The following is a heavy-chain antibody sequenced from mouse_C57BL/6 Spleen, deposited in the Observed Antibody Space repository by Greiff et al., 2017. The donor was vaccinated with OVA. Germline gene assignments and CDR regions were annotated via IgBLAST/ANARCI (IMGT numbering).Heavy chain of an antibody. D-gene: IGHD1-1*01. CDR3: ARPSYGSSDWYFDV. CDR1: GFTFSSYT. V-gene: IGHV5-9*01. CDR2: ISGGGGNT. J-gene: IGHJ1*03. Sequence: EVHLVESGGGLVKPGGSLKLSCAASGFTFSSYTMSWVRQTPEKRLEWVATISGGGGNTYYPDSVKGRFTISRDNAKNTLYLQMSSRRSEDTALYYCARPSYGSSDWYFDVWGTGTTVTVSS.